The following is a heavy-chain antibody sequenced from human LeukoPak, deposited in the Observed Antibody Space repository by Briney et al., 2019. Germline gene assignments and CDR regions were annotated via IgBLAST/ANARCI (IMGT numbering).Heavy chain of an antibody. CDR2: INSDGSST. D-gene: IGHD5-24*01. CDR3: AKSGYNRFDY. CDR1: GFTFSSYW. Sequence: GSLRLSFAASGFTFSSYWMHWVRQAPGKGVVWVSRINSDGSSTSYADSVKGRFPIPRDKAKNTLYLQMNSLIAADTAVYYCAKSGYNRFDYWGQGTRVTVSS. V-gene: IGHV3-74*01. J-gene: IGHJ4*02.